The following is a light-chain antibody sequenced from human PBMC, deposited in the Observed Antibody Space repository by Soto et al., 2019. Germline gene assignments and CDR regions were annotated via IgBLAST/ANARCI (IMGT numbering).Light chain of an antibody. J-gene: IGLJ2*01. Sequence: QSALTQPASVSGSPGQSITISCTGTSSDVGGYNYVAWYQQHPGKAPKLMIYDVRSRPSGVSNRFSGSKSGTTASLTISGLQAYDEPDYACSSYTSSSTVVFGGGTKLTVL. CDR2: DVR. CDR3: SSYTSSSTVV. V-gene: IGLV2-14*01. CDR1: SSDVGGYNY.